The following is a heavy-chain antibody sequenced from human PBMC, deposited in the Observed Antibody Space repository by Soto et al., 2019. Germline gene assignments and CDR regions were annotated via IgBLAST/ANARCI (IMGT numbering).Heavy chain of an antibody. CDR3: ARGGPVIIPAATNWFDP. Sequence: SVKVSCKSSGGGFNSYSISWVRQAPGQGLEWMGVIIPIFGTPTYAQKFQGRVTITADKSTSTAYMEVSRLTSEDTAVYYCARGGPVIIPAATNWFDPWGQGTLVTVSS. J-gene: IGHJ5*02. V-gene: IGHV1-69*06. CDR1: GGGFNSYS. D-gene: IGHD6-25*01. CDR2: IIPIFGTP.